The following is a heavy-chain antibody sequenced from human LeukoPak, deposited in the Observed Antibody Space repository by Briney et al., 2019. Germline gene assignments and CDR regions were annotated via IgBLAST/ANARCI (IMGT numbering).Heavy chain of an antibody. CDR2: IDPSDSET. CDR3: ARQTAMGRSGDY. Sequence: GESLKISCKASGYSFTSYWIGWVRQMPGKGLEWMGIIDPSDSETRYTPSFQGQVTISVDKSLTTADLQWNSLKASDTAMYYCARQTAMGRSGDYWGQGTLVTVTS. CDR1: GYSFTSYW. V-gene: IGHV5-51*01. J-gene: IGHJ4*02. D-gene: IGHD5-18*01.